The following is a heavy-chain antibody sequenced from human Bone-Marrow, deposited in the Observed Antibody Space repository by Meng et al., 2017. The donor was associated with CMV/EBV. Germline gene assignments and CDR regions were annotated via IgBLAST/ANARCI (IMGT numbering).Heavy chain of an antibody. Sequence: SETLSLTCAVYGGSFSGYYWSWIRQPPGKGLEWIGEINHSGSTNYNPSLKSRVTISVDTSKNQFSLKLSSVTAADTAVYYCARMRLSGWADYWGQGTLVTASS. V-gene: IGHV4-34*01. CDR1: GGSFSGYY. CDR2: INHSGST. J-gene: IGHJ4*02. D-gene: IGHD3-16*02. CDR3: ARMRLSGWADY.